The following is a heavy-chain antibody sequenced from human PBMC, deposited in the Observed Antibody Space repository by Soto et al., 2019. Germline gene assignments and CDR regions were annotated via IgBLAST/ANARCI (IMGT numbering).Heavy chain of an antibody. V-gene: IGHV4-31*03. Sequence: QVQLQESGPGLVKPSQTLSLTCTVSGGSISRGGYYWSWIRQHPGKGLEWIGYVYYTGTTYSSPSLKNRVSISLDTSQNQFSLKLTSVTAADSAVYYCARGVGKWLQFRFDPWGQGTLVTVSS. D-gene: IGHD6-19*01. CDR2: VYYTGTT. J-gene: IGHJ5*02. CDR1: GGSISRGGYY. CDR3: ARGVGKWLQFRFDP.